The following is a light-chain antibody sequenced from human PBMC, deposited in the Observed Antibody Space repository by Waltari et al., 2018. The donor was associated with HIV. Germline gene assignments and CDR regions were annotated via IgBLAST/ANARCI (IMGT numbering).Light chain of an antibody. V-gene: IGLV2-23*02. CDR1: SRHRGGSDP. Sequence: QSALTQPASLYASPGPSITLRCTGTSRHRGGSDPVSWYQQHPGKAPKLLIYEVSNRPSGVSNRFSGSKSGNTASLTISGRQAEDEADYYCCAYAGSTTYVIFGGGTKLTVL. CDR3: CAYAGSTTYVI. J-gene: IGLJ2*01. CDR2: EVS.